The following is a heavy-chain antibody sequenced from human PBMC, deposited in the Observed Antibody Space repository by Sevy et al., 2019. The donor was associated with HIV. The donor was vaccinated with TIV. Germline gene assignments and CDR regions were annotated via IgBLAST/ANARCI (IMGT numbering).Heavy chain of an antibody. D-gene: IGHD3-22*01. CDR1: EFSLSNYD. J-gene: IGHJ4*02. V-gene: IGHV3-23*01. CDR3: AKDLYYDNSLFDY. CDR2: ISGSGGSS. Sequence: GGSLRLSCVASEFSLSNYDMNWIRQAPGKGLEWVSGISGSGGSSYYADTVKGRFTISIDNSKNTLYLQMNSLRAEDTAMYYCAKDLYYDNSLFDYWGQGILVTVSS.